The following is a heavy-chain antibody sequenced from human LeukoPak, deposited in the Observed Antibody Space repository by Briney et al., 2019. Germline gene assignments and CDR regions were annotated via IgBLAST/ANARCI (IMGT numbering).Heavy chain of an antibody. J-gene: IGHJ4*02. CDR1: GFNFSNYW. CDR3: TREGAYDSGTYGAGDC. CDR2: LNTGGNST. Sequence: PGGSLRLSCTASGFNFSNYWMHWVRQAPGKGLVWVSRLNTGGNSTIYADSVKGRFIISRDNAKSTLYLQMNSLRADDTGVYYCTREGAYDSGTYGAGDCWGQGTLVTVSS. D-gene: IGHD3-10*01. V-gene: IGHV3-74*01.